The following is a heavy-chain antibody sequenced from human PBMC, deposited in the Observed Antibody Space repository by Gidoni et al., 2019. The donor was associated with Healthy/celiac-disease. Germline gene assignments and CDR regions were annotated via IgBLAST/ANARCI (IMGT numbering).Heavy chain of an antibody. CDR2: IYYSGST. CDR3: ARGPRQWLLHYFDY. J-gene: IGHJ4*02. D-gene: IGHD3-22*01. Sequence: QVQLQESGPGLVKPSQTLSLTRTVSGGSIRSGDYYWRWTSQPPGKGLEWIGYIYYSGSTYYNPSLKSRVTISVDTSKNQFSLKLSSVTAADTAVYYCARGPRQWLLHYFDYWGQGTLVTVSS. V-gene: IGHV4-30-4*01. CDR1: GGSIRSGDYY.